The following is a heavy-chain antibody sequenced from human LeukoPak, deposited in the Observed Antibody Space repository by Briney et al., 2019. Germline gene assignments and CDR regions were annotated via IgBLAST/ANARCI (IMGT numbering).Heavy chain of an antibody. Sequence: GASVKVSCKASGYTFTTYGISWVRQAPGQGLEWMGTIIPILGIAHYAQKFQGRVTITADKSTRTAYMELSSQSSEDTALYYCATYTGIPDVFDIWGQGTMVTVSS. V-gene: IGHV1-69*04. CDR2: IIPILGIA. CDR3: ATYTGIPDVFDI. D-gene: IGHD1-14*01. CDR1: GYTFTTYG. J-gene: IGHJ3*02.